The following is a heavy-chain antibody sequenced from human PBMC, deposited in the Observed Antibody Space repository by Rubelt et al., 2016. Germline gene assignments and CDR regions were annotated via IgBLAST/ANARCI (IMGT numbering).Heavy chain of an antibody. D-gene: IGHD3-22*01. Sequence: QVQLVQSGAEVKKPGASVKVSCKASGYTFTTYDINWVRQATEQGLEWMGWISTFSGNTHYAQKFHGRVTLTTEPPTNTAYMEVRSLRSDDTAVYYCARDWWGYDIPSSRNWFDPWGQGTLVTVSS. CDR3: ARDWWGYDIPSSRNWFDP. V-gene: IGHV1-18*01. J-gene: IGHJ5*02. CDR2: ISTFSGNT. CDR1: GYTFTTYD.